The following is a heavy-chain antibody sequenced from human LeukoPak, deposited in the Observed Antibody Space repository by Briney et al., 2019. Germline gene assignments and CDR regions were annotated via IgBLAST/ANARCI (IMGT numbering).Heavy chain of an antibody. CDR2: ISVTGNT. J-gene: IGHJ4*02. D-gene: IGHD1-26*01. CDR3: AKDRVGAILYFDS. CDR1: AFTLSNYA. Sequence: GGSLRLSCTASAFTLSNYAMSWVRQAPGKGLEWVSAISVTGNTYHADSVKGRFAISRDSSKNTLYLQMNRLRAEDAAVYYCAKDRVGAILYFDSWGQGTLVTVSS. V-gene: IGHV3-23*01.